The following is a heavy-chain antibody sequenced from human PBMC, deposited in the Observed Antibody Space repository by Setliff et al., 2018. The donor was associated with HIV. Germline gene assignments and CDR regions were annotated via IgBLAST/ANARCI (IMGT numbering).Heavy chain of an antibody. J-gene: IGHJ4*02. CDR1: GDTFSNYG. D-gene: IGHD3-10*01. CDR2: VIPILDIT. Sequence: PGASVKVSCKASGDTFSNYGLNWVRQAPGQGPEWMGGVIPILDITNYAQNFWGRLTISADESTSTTYMELKNLRSEDTAVYYCARSQGDYSGSGQDYNAISAFDKWGQGTLVTVSS. V-gene: IGHV1-69*10. CDR3: ARSQGDYSGSGQDYNAISAFDK.